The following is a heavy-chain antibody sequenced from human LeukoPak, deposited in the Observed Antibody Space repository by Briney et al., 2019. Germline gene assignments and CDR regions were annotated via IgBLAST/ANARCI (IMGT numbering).Heavy chain of an antibody. CDR2: IKTKPEGRTT. D-gene: IGHD4-23*01. CDR3: TSSGSRWDYFDY. V-gene: IGHV3-15*05. J-gene: IGHJ4*02. Sequence: GGSLRLSCAASGFTFSKAWMIWVRQAPGKGLEWVARIKTKPEGRTTDYAAPVKGRFTISRDDSKNTLYLQMNSLKTEDTAIYYCTSSGSRWDYFDYWGQGTLATVSS. CDR1: GFTFSKAW.